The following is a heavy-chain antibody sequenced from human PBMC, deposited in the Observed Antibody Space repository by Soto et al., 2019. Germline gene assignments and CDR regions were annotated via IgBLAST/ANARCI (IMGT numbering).Heavy chain of an antibody. D-gene: IGHD1-26*01. CDR1: GFTFSSYG. J-gene: IGHJ5*02. CDR3: ARDPGELSP. V-gene: IGHV3-33*01. Sequence: PGGSLRLSCAASGFTFSSYGMHWVRQAPGKGLEWVAVIWYDGSNKYYAESVKGRFTISRDNSKNTLYLQMNSLRAEDTAVYYCARDPGELSPWGQGTLVTVSS. CDR2: IWYDGSNK.